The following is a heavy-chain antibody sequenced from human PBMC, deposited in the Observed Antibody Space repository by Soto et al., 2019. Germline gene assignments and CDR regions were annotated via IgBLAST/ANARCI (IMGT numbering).Heavy chain of an antibody. CDR3: ARRGVTKYYFDY. Sequence: GGSLRLSCGASGFTFSSYGMHWVRQAPGKGLEWVAVIWHDGSNKYYADSVKGRFTISRDNSKNTLYLQMNSLRAEDTAVYYCARRGVTKYYFDYWGQGTLVTVSS. D-gene: IGHD3-10*01. V-gene: IGHV3-33*01. CDR1: GFTFSSYG. CDR2: IWHDGSNK. J-gene: IGHJ4*02.